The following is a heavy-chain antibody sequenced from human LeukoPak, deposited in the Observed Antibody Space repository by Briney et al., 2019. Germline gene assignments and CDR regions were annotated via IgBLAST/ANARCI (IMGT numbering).Heavy chain of an antibody. Sequence: PGGSLRLSCAASGFTFSSYAMGWVRQAPGKGLEWVSAISGSGGSTYYADSVKGRFTISRDNSKNTLYLQMNSLRAEDTAVYYCAKFRAISSGYDYVEGYYFDYWGQGTLVTVSS. CDR1: GFTFSSYA. V-gene: IGHV3-23*01. J-gene: IGHJ4*02. D-gene: IGHD5-12*01. CDR2: ISGSGGST. CDR3: AKFRAISSGYDYVEGYYFDY.